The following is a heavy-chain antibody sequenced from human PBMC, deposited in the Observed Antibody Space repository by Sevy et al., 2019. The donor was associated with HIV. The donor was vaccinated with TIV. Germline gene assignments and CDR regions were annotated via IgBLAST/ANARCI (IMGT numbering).Heavy chain of an antibody. CDR1: GFTFGDYA. J-gene: IGHJ4*02. CDR3: TRGYYYDSSGYSDY. Sequence: GGSLRLSCTGSGFTFGDYAMSWFRQAPGMGLEWVGFIRSKDYGGATEYAPSVKGRFTISRDDSKSIADLQMNSLKTEATAVYYCTRGYYYDSSGYSDYWGQGTLVTVSS. CDR2: IRSKDYGGAT. V-gene: IGHV3-49*03. D-gene: IGHD3-22*01.